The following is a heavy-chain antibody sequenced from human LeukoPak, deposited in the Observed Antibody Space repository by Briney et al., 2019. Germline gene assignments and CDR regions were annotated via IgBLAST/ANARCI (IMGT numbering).Heavy chain of an antibody. CDR2: IIPIFGTA. Sequence: SVKVSCKASGGTFSSYAIRWVRQAPGQGVEWMGRIIPIFGTANYAQKFQGRVTITTDESTSTAYMELSSLRSEDTAVYYCARDAPSDSGYAASPYYFDYWGQGTLVTVSS. D-gene: IGHD5-12*01. CDR1: GGTFSSYA. V-gene: IGHV1-69*05. J-gene: IGHJ4*02. CDR3: ARDAPSDSGYAASPYYFDY.